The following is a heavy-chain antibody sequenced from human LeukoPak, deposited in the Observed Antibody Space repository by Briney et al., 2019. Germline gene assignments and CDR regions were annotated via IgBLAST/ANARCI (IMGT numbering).Heavy chain of an antibody. CDR1: GGSISSGGYY. CDR3: ARGIIVVVPAATNWFDP. CDR2: FYYSVST. V-gene: IGHV4-31*03. Sequence: SETLSLTCSVSGGSISSGGYYWNWIRQHPGTGLEWIGYFYYSVSTYYNPSLKSRVTISVDTSKNQFSLKLSSVTAADTAVYYCARGIIVVVPAATNWFDPWGQGTLVTVSS. D-gene: IGHD2-2*01. J-gene: IGHJ5*02.